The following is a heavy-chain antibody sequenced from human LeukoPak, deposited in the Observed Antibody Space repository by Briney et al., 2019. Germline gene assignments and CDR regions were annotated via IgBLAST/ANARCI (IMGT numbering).Heavy chain of an antibody. CDR1: GGSISSGVYY. Sequence: SQTLSLTCTVSGGSISSGVYYWSWIRQPPGKGLEWIGYIYYSGSTYYNPSLKSRVTISVDTSKNQFSLKLSSVTAADTAVYYCARGGYSYGAFFDYWGQGTLVTVSS. J-gene: IGHJ4*02. V-gene: IGHV4-30-4*01. CDR3: ARGGYSYGAFFDY. CDR2: IYYSGST. D-gene: IGHD5-18*01.